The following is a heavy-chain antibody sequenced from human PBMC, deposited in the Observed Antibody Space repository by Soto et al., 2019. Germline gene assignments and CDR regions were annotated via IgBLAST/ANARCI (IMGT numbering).Heavy chain of an antibody. V-gene: IGHV3-30*18. J-gene: IGHJ4*02. CDR1: GFTFSSYG. Sequence: GGSLRLSCAASGFTFSSYGMHWVRQAPGKGLEWVAVISYDGSNRYYADSVKGRFTISRDNSKNTLYLQMNSLRAEDTAVYYGAKGELYWSGAQNDYWGQGTLVTVSS. D-gene: IGHD2-15*01. CDR3: AKGELYWSGAQNDY. CDR2: ISYDGSNR.